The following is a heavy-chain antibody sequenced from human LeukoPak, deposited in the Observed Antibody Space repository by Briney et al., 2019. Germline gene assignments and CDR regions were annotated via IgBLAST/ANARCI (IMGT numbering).Heavy chain of an antibody. CDR2: ISSSSAFM. Sequence: PGGSLRLSCAASGFTFSSYSMNWVRQAPGKGLEWVSSISSSSAFMYYADSLEGRFAISRDNAKNSLYLQINSLRAEDTAIYYCTRALAGAFDYWGQGTLVTVSS. D-gene: IGHD6-19*01. J-gene: IGHJ4*02. CDR3: TRALAGAFDY. V-gene: IGHV3-21*01. CDR1: GFTFSSYS.